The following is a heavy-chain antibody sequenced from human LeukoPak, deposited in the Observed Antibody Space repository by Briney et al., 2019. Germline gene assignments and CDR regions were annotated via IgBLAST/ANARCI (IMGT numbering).Heavy chain of an antibody. D-gene: IGHD2-2*01. V-gene: IGHV3-43*02. CDR3: AKATKYQLLSHFDY. CDR1: GFTFVDYT. CDR2: ISGDGGST. Sequence: GGSLRLSCAASGFTFVDYTMHWVRQAPGKGLEWVSLISGDGGSTYFAGSVKGRFTISRDNSIQSLYLQMNSLRTEDTGLYYCAKATKYQLLSHFDYWGQGTLVTVSS. J-gene: IGHJ4*02.